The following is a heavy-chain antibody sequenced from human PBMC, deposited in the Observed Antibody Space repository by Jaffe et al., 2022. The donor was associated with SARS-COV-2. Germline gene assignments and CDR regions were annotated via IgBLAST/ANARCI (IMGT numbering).Heavy chain of an antibody. Sequence: QLQLQESGPGLVKPAETLSLSCTVSGGSISSSSYYWGWIRQPPGKGLEWIGSMYYSGSTYYNPSLKSRVIISIDTSKNQFSLKLSSVTAADTAVYYCASAGVGGLFGDALLFDYWGQGTLVTVSS. CDR1: GGSISSSSYY. CDR2: MYYSGST. J-gene: IGHJ4*02. V-gene: IGHV4-39*01. D-gene: IGHD1-26*01. CDR3: ASAGVGGLFGDALLFDY.